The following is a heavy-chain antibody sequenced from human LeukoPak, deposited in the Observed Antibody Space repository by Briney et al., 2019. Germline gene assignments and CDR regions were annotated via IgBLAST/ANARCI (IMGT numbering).Heavy chain of an antibody. V-gene: IGHV4-59*01. CDR3: ARGILDY. CDR1: GGSISSYY. Sequence: SETLSLTCTVSGGSISSYYWSWIRQPPGKGLEWIGYIYYTGSTSYNPSLESRVTISLDTSRNHFSLRLTSVTAADTAIYYCARGILDYWGQGTLVTVSS. CDR2: IYYTGST. J-gene: IGHJ4*02.